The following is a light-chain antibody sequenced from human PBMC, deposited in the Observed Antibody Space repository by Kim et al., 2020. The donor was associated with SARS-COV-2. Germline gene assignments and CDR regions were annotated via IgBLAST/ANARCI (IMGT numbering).Light chain of an antibody. CDR3: NSRDSSGNRLV. J-gene: IGLJ2*01. V-gene: IGLV3-19*01. CDR1: SLRKFY. Sequence: SSELTQDPAVSVVLGQTVRITCQGDSLRKFYTSWYQQKPGQAPVLVVHGKDNRPSGIPDRFSASYSGNTASLTITGAQADDEADYYCNSRDSSGNRLVFGGGTKVTVL. CDR2: GKD.